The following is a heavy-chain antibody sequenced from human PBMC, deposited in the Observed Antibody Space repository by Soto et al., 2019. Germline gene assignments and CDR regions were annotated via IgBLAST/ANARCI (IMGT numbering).Heavy chain of an antibody. CDR2: IDPSDAGT. CDR3: ARLVQNSMVKGLEYLGMEV. J-gene: IGHJ6*02. D-gene: IGHD5-18*01. Sequence: PGEALKISCKCCGNSFTNYWITWVRQVPGKGLGWMGRIDPSDAGTKYSPSFQGHVTISADKSISTAYLQWSSRKASDTAMYYCARLVQNSMVKGLEYLGMEVWGQGTRVTVSS. V-gene: IGHV5-10-1*01. CDR1: GNSFTNYW.